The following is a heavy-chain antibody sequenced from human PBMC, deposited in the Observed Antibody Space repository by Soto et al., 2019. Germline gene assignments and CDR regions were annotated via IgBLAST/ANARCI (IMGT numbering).Heavy chain of an antibody. V-gene: IGHV3-73*01. CDR2: NRSKANSYAT. CDR1: GFTFSGSA. J-gene: IGHJ6*02. CDR3: TTTTVTTYYYYGMDV. D-gene: IGHD4-17*01. Sequence: GGSLRLSCAASGFTFSGSAMHWVRQASGKGLEWVGRNRSKANSYATAYAASVKGRFTISRDDSKNTAYLQMNSLKTEDTAVYYCTTTTVTTYYYYGMDVWGQGTTVTVSS.